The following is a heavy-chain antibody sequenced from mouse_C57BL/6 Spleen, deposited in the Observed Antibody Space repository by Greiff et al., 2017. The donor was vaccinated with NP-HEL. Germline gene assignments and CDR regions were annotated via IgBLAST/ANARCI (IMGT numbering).Heavy chain of an antibody. D-gene: IGHD1-1*01. CDR1: GYTFTSYW. V-gene: IGHV1-50*01. Sequence: VQLQQPGAELVKPGASVKLSCKASGYTFTSYWMQWVKQRPGQGLEWIGEIDPSDSYTNYNQKFKGKATLTVDTSSSTAYMQLSSLTSEDSAVYYCARGHYYGSREDWYFDVWGTGTTVTVSS. CDR2: IDPSDSYT. CDR3: ARGHYYGSREDWYFDV. J-gene: IGHJ1*03.